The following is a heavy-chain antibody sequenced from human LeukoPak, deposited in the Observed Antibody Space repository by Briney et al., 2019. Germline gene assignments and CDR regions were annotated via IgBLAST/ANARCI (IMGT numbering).Heavy chain of an antibody. CDR2: IYYSEST. V-gene: IGHV4-31*03. CDR3: ARSASYYDILTGYYPGWFDP. CDR1: GGSISSGGYY. J-gene: IGHJ5*02. Sequence: SQTLSLTCTVSGGSISSGGYYWSWIRQHPGKGLEWIGYIYYSESTYYNPSLKSRVTISVDTSKNQFSLKLSSVTAADTAVYYGARSASYYDILTGYYPGWFDPWGQGTLVTVSS. D-gene: IGHD3-9*01.